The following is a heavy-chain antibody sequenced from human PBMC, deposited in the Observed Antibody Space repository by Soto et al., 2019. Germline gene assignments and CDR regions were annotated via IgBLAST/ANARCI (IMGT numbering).Heavy chain of an antibody. V-gene: IGHV5-51*01. CDR2: IYPGDSDT. D-gene: IGHD3-9*01. CDR1: GYSFTSYW. CDR3: ATAPLSLRYFDRNIDY. J-gene: IGHJ4*02. Sequence: GESLKISCKGSGYSFTSYWIGWVRQMPGEGLEWMGIIYPGDSDTRYSPSFQGQVTISADKSISTAYLQWSSLKASDTAMYYCATAPLSLRYFDRNIDYWGQGTLVTVSS.